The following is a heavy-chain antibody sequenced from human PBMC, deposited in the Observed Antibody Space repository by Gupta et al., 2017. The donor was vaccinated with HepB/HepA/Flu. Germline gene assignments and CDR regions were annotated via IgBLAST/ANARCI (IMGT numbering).Heavy chain of an antibody. V-gene: IGHV1-2*02. Sequence: QVQLVQSGAEVKKPGASVKVSCKASGYTFTGYYMHWVRQAPGQGLEWMGWINPNSGGTNYAQKFQGRVTMTRDTSISTAYMELSRLRSDDTAVYYCARGEIDCSSTSCYTFAFGWFDPWGQGTLVTVSS. CDR3: ARGEIDCSSTSCYTFAFGWFDP. J-gene: IGHJ5*02. CDR1: GYTFTGYY. CDR2: INPNSGGT. D-gene: IGHD2-2*02.